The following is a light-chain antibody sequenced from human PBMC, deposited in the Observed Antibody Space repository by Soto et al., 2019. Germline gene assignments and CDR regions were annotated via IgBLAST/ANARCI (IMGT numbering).Light chain of an antibody. CDR3: QQYNHWPRMLS. V-gene: IGKV3-15*01. Sequence: ILLTQSPVTLSVSPGARATLSCRASQSLTSNLAWYQQRPGQAPRLLIYDTSTRATDVPARFSGSGSGTEFTLTIASLQSEDFAVYYCQQYNHWPRMLSFGGGTRVEL. CDR2: DTS. J-gene: IGKJ4*01. CDR1: QSLTSN.